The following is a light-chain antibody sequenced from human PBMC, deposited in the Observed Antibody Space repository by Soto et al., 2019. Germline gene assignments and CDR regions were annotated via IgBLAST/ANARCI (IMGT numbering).Light chain of an antibody. V-gene: IGKV1-5*03. CDR3: QHYNSSPFT. CDR1: QSISSW. Sequence: DIQMTQSPSTLSASVGDRVTITCRASQSISSWLAWYQQKPGKAPKLLIYKASSLESGVPSRFSGSGSGTEFTLTISSLQADDFSTYYCQHYNSSPFTFGPGTKVDVK. J-gene: IGKJ3*01. CDR2: KAS.